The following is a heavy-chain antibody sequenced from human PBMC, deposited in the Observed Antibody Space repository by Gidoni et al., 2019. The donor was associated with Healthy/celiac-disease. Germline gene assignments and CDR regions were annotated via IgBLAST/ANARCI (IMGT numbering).Heavy chain of an antibody. Sequence: QLQLQESGPGLVKPSETLSLTCTVSGGSISSSSYYWGWIRQPPGKGLEWIGSLYYSGRTYYNPSLKSRVTISVDTSKNQFSLKLSSVTAADTAVYYCARRVVVAKEPFDYWGQGTLVTVSS. CDR2: LYYSGRT. CDR1: GGSISSSSYY. V-gene: IGHV4-39*07. D-gene: IGHD3-22*01. CDR3: ARRVVVAKEPFDY. J-gene: IGHJ4*02.